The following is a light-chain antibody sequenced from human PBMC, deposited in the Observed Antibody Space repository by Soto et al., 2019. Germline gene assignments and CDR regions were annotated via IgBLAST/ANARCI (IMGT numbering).Light chain of an antibody. Sequence: IVLTPYPANPSFSPGEVSSLYCRASQSVGINLAWYQQKPGQAPRVVVYGASTRATGIPARFSGSGSGTEFTLTISSLQSEDFAVYYCQQYNNWPRTFGQGNQGGYQ. CDR2: GAS. V-gene: IGKV3-15*01. CDR1: QSVGIN. CDR3: QQYNNWPRT. J-gene: IGKJ1*01.